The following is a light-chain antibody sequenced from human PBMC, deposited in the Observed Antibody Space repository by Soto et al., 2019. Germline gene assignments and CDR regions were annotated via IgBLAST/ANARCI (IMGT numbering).Light chain of an antibody. Sequence: DIQRTQSPSTPSASVGDRVTVTFRASQSISSWLAWYQQKPGKAPKLLIYDASSLESGVPSRFSGSGSGTEFTLTISSLQPDDFATYYCQQYNSYPWTFGQGTKVDIK. CDR1: QSISSW. J-gene: IGKJ1*01. V-gene: IGKV1-5*01. CDR3: QQYNSYPWT. CDR2: DAS.